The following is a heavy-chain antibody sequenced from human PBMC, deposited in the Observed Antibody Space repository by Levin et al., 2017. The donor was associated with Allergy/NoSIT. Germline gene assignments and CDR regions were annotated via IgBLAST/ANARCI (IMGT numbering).Heavy chain of an antibody. D-gene: IGHD5-18*01. V-gene: IGHV3-9*01. CDR3: AKADTAMVKEGYFDY. CDR2: ISWNSGSI. J-gene: IGHJ4*02. Sequence: GGTLRLSCAASGFTFDDYAMHWVRQAPGKGLEWVSGISWNSGSIGYADSVKGRFTISRDNAKNSLYLQMNSLRAEDTALYYCAKADTAMVKEGYFDYWGQGTLVTVSS. CDR1: GFTFDDYA.